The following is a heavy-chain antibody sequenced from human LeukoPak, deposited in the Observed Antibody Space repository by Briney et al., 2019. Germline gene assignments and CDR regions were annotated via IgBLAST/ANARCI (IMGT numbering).Heavy chain of an antibody. V-gene: IGHV4-4*07. Sequence: SETLSLTCTVSGGSISSYYWSWIRQPAGKGLEWIRRIYSSGSTNYNPSLKSRVTMSVDTSKNQFSLKLSSVTAADTAVYYCARDDYGSGSYYYYYMDVWGKGTTVTVSS. J-gene: IGHJ6*03. CDR2: IYSSGST. CDR3: ARDDYGSGSYYYYYMDV. D-gene: IGHD3-10*01. CDR1: GGSISSYY.